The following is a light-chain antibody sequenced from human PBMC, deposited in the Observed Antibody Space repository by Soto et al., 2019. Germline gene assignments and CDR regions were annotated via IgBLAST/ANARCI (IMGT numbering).Light chain of an antibody. V-gene: IGKV4-1*01. CDR1: QSVLYSSNNKNY. CDR2: WAS. Sequence: DIVMTQSPDSLAVSLGERATINCKSSQSVLYSSNNKNYLAWYQQRPGQPPKLLIYWASTRESGVPDRFSGSGSETDFTLTITSVQAEDVAVYYCQQYESTPPTFGQGTKLEIK. CDR3: QQYESTPPT. J-gene: IGKJ2*01.